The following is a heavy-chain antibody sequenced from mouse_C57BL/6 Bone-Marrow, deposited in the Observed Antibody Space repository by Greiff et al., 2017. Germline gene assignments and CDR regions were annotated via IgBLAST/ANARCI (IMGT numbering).Heavy chain of an antibody. D-gene: IGHD4-1*01. CDR1: GYAFSSYW. CDR3: ARSRLANWDYFDY. V-gene: IGHV1-80*01. Sequence: VQLQQSGAELVKPGASVKISCKASGYAFSSYWMNWVKQRPGKGLEWIGQIYPGDGDTNYNGKFKGKATLTADKSSSTAYMQLSSLTSEDSAVYFCARSRLANWDYFDYWGKGTTLTVSS. J-gene: IGHJ2*01. CDR2: IYPGDGDT.